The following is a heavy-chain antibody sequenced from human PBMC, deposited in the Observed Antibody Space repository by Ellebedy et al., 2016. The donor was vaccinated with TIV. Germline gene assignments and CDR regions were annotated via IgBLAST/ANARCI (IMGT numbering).Heavy chain of an antibody. V-gene: IGHV3-74*03. CDR1: GFTFRSFA. CDR2: INSDGSDT. Sequence: GGSLRLSXAASGFTFRSFAMSWVRQAPGKGLVWVSRINSDGSDTKYADSVKGRFTISRDNARNTLFLQMNSLRAEDTAVYYCARQIVVIPAAMSGLSYYYGMDVWGQGTTVTVSS. D-gene: IGHD2-2*01. J-gene: IGHJ6*02. CDR3: ARQIVVIPAAMSGLSYYYGMDV.